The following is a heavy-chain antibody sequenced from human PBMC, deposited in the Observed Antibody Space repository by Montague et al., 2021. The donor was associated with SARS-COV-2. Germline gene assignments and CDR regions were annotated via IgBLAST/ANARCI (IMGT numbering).Heavy chain of an antibody. J-gene: IGHJ4*02. CDR3: ARHWGIAAAGN. D-gene: IGHD6-13*01. CDR1: GGSITDRTYY. Sequence: SETLSLTCSVSGGSITDRTYYWGCIRQSPGKGLEWFGAINYSETTXYNPSLKSRVTISLDTAKNQFSLKMTSVTAADTAVYYCARHWGIAAAGNWGQGTLVTVSS. V-gene: IGHV4-39*01. CDR2: INYSETT.